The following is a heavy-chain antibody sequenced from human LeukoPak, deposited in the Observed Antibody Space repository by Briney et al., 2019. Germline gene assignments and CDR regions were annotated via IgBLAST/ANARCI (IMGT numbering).Heavy chain of an antibody. V-gene: IGHV3-9*01. D-gene: IGHD2-2*01. CDR1: GFTFDDYA. J-gene: IGHJ4*02. CDR2: ISWNSGSI. Sequence: GGSLRLSCAASGFTFDDYAMHWVRKAPGKGLEWVSGISWNSGSIGYADSVKGRFTISRDNAKNSLYLQMNSLRAEDTALYYCAKDRGATSHCPDYWGQGTLVTVSS. CDR3: AKDRGATSHCPDY.